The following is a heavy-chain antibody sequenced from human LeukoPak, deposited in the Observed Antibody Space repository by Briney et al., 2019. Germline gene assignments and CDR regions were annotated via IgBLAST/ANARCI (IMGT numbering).Heavy chain of an antibody. D-gene: IGHD2-15*01. J-gene: IGHJ5*02. Sequence: GGSLRLSCAASGFTFDDYAMHWVRQAPGKGLEWVSGISWNSGSIGYADSVKGRFTISRDNAKNSLYLQMNSLRAEDTALYYCAKGGYCSGGSCYQRWFDPWGQGTLVTVSS. CDR1: GFTFDDYA. V-gene: IGHV3-9*01. CDR2: ISWNSGSI. CDR3: AKGGYCSGGSCYQRWFDP.